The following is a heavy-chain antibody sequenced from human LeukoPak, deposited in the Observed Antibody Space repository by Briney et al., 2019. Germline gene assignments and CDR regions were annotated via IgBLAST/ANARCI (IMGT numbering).Heavy chain of an antibody. CDR1: GGSISSGTFH. CDR3: ARRSPIVAAGDAFDI. J-gene: IGHJ3*02. CDR2: IYASGT. V-gene: IGHV4-61*02. Sequence: PSQTLSLTCTVSGGSISSGTFHSTWIRQPAGKGLEWIGRIYASGTTYSPSLQSRVTISLDRSKNQFSLRLGSVTAADTAVYYCARRSPIVAAGDAFDIWGQGTMVTVSS. D-gene: IGHD6-25*01.